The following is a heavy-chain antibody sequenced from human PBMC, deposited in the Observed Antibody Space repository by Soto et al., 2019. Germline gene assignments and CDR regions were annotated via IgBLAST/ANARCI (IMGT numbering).Heavy chain of an antibody. Sequence: SETLSLTCAVYGGSFSGDYWSWIRQPPGKGLEWIGEINHSGSTNYNPSLKSRVTISVDTSKNQFSLKLSSVTAADTAVYYCARGRIVVVPAAIKNWFDPWGQGTLVTVS. J-gene: IGHJ5*02. V-gene: IGHV4-34*01. CDR3: ARGRIVVVPAAIKNWFDP. D-gene: IGHD2-2*01. CDR2: INHSGST. CDR1: GGSFSGDY.